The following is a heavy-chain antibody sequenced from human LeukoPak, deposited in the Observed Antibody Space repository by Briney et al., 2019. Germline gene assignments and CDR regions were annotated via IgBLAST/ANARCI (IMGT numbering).Heavy chain of an antibody. V-gene: IGHV4-34*01. Sequence: KPSETLSLTCAVYGGSFSGYYWSWIRQPPGKGLEWIGELNHSGSTNYNPSLKSRVAISVDTSKNQFSLKLSSVTAADTAVYYCARGRFQLRYFDWLLPFDYWGQGTLVTVSS. CDR1: GGSFSGYY. CDR3: ARGRFQLRYFDWLLPFDY. J-gene: IGHJ4*02. CDR2: LNHSGST. D-gene: IGHD3-9*01.